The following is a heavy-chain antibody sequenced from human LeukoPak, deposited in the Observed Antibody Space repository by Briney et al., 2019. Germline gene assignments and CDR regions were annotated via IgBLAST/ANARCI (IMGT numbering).Heavy chain of an antibody. D-gene: IGHD3-9*01. CDR2: IIGSGGST. J-gene: IGHJ4*02. CDR3: AKDEGYDIVTGYYPYDY. V-gene: IGHV3-23*01. Sequence: GGSLRLSCVASGFTFSSYAMSWVRQAPGKGLEWVSAIIGSGGSTYYADSVKGRFTISRDNSKKTLYLQMNSLRAEDTAVYYCAKDEGYDIVTGYYPYDYWGQGTLVNGSS. CDR1: GFTFSSYA.